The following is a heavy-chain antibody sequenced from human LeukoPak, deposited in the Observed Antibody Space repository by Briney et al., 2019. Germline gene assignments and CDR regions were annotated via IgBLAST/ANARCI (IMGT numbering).Heavy chain of an antibody. J-gene: IGHJ4*02. CDR1: GGSISSYY. V-gene: IGHV4-59*01. Sequence: SETLSLTCTVSGGSISSYYWSWIRQPPGKGLEWIGYIYYSGSTNYNPSLKSRVTISVDTSKNQFSLKLSSVTAADTAVYYCARVGEQLGYSYGMYYFDYWGQGTLVTVSS. CDR2: IYYSGST. D-gene: IGHD5-18*01. CDR3: ARVGEQLGYSYGMYYFDY.